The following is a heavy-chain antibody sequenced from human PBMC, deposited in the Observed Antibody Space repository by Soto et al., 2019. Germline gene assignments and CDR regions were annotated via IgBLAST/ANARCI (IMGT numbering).Heavy chain of an antibody. CDR3: ARVAGILTGYYPRYMDV. Sequence: PSETLSLTCAVYGGSFSCYYLSWIRQPPGKGLEWIGEINHSGSTNYNPSLKSRVTISVDTSKNQFSLKLSSVTAADTAVYYCARVAGILTGYYPRYMDVWGKGTTVTVSS. D-gene: IGHD3-9*01. V-gene: IGHV4-34*01. J-gene: IGHJ6*03. CDR1: GGSFSCYY. CDR2: INHSGST.